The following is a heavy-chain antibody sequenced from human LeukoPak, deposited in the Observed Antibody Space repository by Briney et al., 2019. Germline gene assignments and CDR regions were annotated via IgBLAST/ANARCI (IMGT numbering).Heavy chain of an antibody. CDR2: IYYSGST. CDR1: GGSISSYY. V-gene: IGHV4-59*01. D-gene: IGHD3-10*01. Sequence: SETLSLTCTVSGGSISSYYWSWIRQPPGKGLEWIGYIYYSGSTNYNPSLKSRVTISVDTSKNQFSLKLSSVTAADTAVYYCARGPHFYGSGSYEYSYYYYYYGMDVWGKGTAVTVSS. CDR3: ARGPHFYGSGSYEYSYYYYYYGMDV. J-gene: IGHJ6*04.